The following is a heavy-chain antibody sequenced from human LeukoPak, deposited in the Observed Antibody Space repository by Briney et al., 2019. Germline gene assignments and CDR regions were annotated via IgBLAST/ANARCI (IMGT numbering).Heavy chain of an antibody. Sequence: PGGSLRLSCAASGFTFSNYAMSWVRQAPGKGLEWVSVISGSGDNSYYADSVKGRFTISRDNSKNTLYLQMNSLRAGDTAVYYCARDVLYDSSDYWGQGTLVTVSS. CDR1: GFTFSNYA. V-gene: IGHV3-23*01. D-gene: IGHD3-22*01. CDR3: ARDVLYDSSDY. CDR2: ISGSGDNS. J-gene: IGHJ4*02.